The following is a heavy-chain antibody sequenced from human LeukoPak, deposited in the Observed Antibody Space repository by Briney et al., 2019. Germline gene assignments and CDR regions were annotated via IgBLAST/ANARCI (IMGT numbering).Heavy chain of an antibody. D-gene: IGHD1-14*01. CDR2: ISDGGST. Sequence: SETLSLTCSVSGGSISSYYWSWIRQPPGKGLEWIGHISDGGSTNYNPSLKSRVSISVDTSKNQFSLNLTSMTAADTALYFRARASTTFDDWGQGTLVTVSS. CDR3: ARASTTFDD. V-gene: IGHV4-59*01. CDR1: GGSISSYY. J-gene: IGHJ4*02.